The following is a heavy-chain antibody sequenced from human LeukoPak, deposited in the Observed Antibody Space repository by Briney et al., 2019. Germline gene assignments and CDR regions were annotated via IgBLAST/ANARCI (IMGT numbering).Heavy chain of an antibody. CDR3: ARVGYSYGYDFEY. CDR1: GYTFTRYY. CDR2: INPNSGGT. V-gene: IGHV1-2*06. J-gene: IGHJ4*02. D-gene: IGHD5-18*01. Sequence: ASVKVSCEASGYTFTRYYMHWVRQAPGQGLEWKGRINPNSGGTNYAQKFQGRVTMTRDMSISTAYMELSRLRSDDTAVYYCARVGYSYGYDFEYWGQGTLVTVSS.